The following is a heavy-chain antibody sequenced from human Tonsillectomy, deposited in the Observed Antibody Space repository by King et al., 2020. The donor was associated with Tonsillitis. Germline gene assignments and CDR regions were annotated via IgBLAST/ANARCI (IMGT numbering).Heavy chain of an antibody. CDR1: GFTFSSYW. V-gene: IGHV3-7*01. J-gene: IGHJ4*02. Sequence: EVQLVESGGGLVQPGGSLRLSCAASGFTFSSYWMSWVRQAPGKGLEWVSNIKQYGSEKYYVDSVKGRFTISRDNAKNSLYLQMNSLRAEDTAVDYWAGGLVGGWGQGTLVTVSS. CDR2: IKQYGSEK. D-gene: IGHD1-26*01. CDR3: AGGLVGG.